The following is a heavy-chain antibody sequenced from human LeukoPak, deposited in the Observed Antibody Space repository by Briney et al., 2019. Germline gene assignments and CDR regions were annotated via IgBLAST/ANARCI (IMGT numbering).Heavy chain of an antibody. V-gene: IGHV4-39*07. CDR2: INHSGST. CDR3: ARLPYYYDSSGYYLPKDY. CDR1: GAFISSGTYY. J-gene: IGHJ4*02. Sequence: SQTLSLTCTVSGAFISSGTYYWSWIRQPPGKGLEWIGEINHSGSTNYNPSLKSRVTISVDTSKNQFSLKLSSVTAADTAVYYCARLPYYYDSSGYYLPKDYWGQGTLVTVSS. D-gene: IGHD3-22*01.